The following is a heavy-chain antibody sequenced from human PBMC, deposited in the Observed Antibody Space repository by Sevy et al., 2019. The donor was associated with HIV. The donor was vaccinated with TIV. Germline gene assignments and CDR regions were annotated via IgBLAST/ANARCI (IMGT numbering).Heavy chain of an antibody. D-gene: IGHD5-18*01. Sequence: GGSLRLSCAASGFTFDHHAMHWVRQTPGKGLEWVSGISWNSASVAYADSVKGRFTISRDNAKKSLYLQMNSLRSEDTALYYCAKVPGYSYGLALWYFDLWGRSTLVTVSS. V-gene: IGHV3-9*01. J-gene: IGHJ2*01. CDR1: GFTFDHHA. CDR3: AKVPGYSYGLALWYFDL. CDR2: ISWNSASV.